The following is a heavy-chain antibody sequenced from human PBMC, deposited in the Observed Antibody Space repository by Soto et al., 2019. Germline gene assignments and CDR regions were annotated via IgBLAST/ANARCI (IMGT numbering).Heavy chain of an antibody. CDR2: IIPVFGRP. V-gene: IGHV1-69*13. J-gene: IGHJ1*01. CDR3: AREASGYDF. Sequence: WASVKVSCKASGGTFSSFGISWVRQAPGQGLEWMGGIIPVFGRPNYAQRFRGRLTITADESTNTSYMELIDLTSEDTAVYYCAREASGYDFCGQGTQVTVSS. CDR1: GGTFSSFG. D-gene: IGHD5-12*01.